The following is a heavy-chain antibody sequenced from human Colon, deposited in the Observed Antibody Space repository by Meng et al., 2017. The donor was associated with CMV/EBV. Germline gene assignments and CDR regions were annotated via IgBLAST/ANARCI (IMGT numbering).Heavy chain of an antibody. J-gene: IGHJ4*02. V-gene: IGHV4-34*01. CDR3: ASILFAAAAGGWGGY. CDR1: GGAFSGYY. D-gene: IGHD6-13*01. Sequence: VQQQQVVPGLVKPPATPSLHCSCKGGAFSGYYWSWILQPPGKGLEWIGEINHSGSTNYNPSLKSRVTISVDTSKNQFSLKLSSVTAADTAVYYCASILFAAAAGGWGGYWGQGTLVTVSS. CDR2: INHSGST.